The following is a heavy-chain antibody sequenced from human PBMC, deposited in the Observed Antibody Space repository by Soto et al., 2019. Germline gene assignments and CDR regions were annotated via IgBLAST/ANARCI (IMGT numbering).Heavy chain of an antibody. D-gene: IGHD3-10*01. CDR2: ISYDGRSK. CDR3: ARDDGGMVRGVRKAGWFDP. J-gene: IGHJ5*02. CDR1: GFPFSGYA. V-gene: IGHV3-30*04. Sequence: PGGSLRLSCAASGFPFSGYAMHWVRQAPGKGLEWVAVISYDGRSKNYADSVTGRFTISRDNSKSTVYLQMNSLRAEDTAVYHCARDDGGMVRGVRKAGWFDPWGQGTLVTVSS.